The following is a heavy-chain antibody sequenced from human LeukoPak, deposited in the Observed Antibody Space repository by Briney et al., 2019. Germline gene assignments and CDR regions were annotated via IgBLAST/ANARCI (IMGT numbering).Heavy chain of an antibody. Sequence: GGSLRLSCAASGFPFSSYAMHWVRQAPGKGLEYVSAISDSGGSTYYADSVKGRFTISRDNSKNTLYLQMSSLRAEDTAVYFCVRGYSFGPYGMDVWGQGATVTVSS. D-gene: IGHD2-15*01. V-gene: IGHV3-64D*09. CDR1: GFPFSSYA. J-gene: IGHJ6*02. CDR3: VRGYSFGPYGMDV. CDR2: ISDSGGST.